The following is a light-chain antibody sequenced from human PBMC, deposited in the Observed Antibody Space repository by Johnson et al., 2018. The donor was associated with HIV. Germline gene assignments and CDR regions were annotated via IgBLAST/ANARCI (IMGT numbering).Light chain of an antibody. CDR2: DNN. CDR3: GTWDSSLSAGP. CDR1: SSNIGNNY. J-gene: IGLJ1*01. V-gene: IGLV1-51*01. Sequence: QSVLTQPPSVSAAPGQKVTISCSGSSSNIGNNYVSWYQQLPGTAPKLLIYDNNKRPSGIPDRFSGSKSGTSATLGITGLQTGDEADYYCGTWDSSLSAGPFGTGTK.